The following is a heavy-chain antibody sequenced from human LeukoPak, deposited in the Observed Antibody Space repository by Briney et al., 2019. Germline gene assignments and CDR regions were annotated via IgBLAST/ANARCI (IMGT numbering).Heavy chain of an antibody. Sequence: ASVKVSCKASGYTFTSYGISWVRQAPGQGLEWMGWISAYNGNTNYAQKLQGRVTMTTDTSTSTAYVELRSLRSDDTAVYYCARDMCSSTSCLFDYWGQGTLVTVSS. J-gene: IGHJ4*02. CDR1: GYTFTSYG. CDR2: ISAYNGNT. CDR3: ARDMCSSTSCLFDY. D-gene: IGHD2-2*01. V-gene: IGHV1-18*04.